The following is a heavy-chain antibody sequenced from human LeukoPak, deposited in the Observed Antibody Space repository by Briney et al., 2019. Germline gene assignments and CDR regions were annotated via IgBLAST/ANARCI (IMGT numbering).Heavy chain of an antibody. CDR2: IYYTGNT. D-gene: IGHD6-13*01. J-gene: IGHJ4*02. CDR1: GDSVSSPSHH. CDR3: ARPISSSWYGGFDY. Sequence: SETLSLTCTVSGDSVSSPSHHWAWIRQPPGKGLEWIASIYYTGNTYYNPSLKSRLSISIDASKNYFSLKLSSVTAADTAVYYCARPISSSWYGGFDYWGQGILVIVSS. V-gene: IGHV4-39*01.